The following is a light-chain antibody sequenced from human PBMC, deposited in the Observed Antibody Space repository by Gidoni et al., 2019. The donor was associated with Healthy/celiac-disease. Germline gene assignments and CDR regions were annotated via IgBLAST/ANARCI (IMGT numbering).Light chain of an antibody. CDR3: QQYYSTRLT. CDR1: QSVLYSSNNKNY. V-gene: IGKV4-1*01. J-gene: IGKJ4*01. Sequence: DIVMTQSPDSLAVSLGERAPINCKSSQSVLYSSNNKNYLAWYQQKPGQPPKLLIYWASTRESGVPDRFSGSGSGTDFTLTISSLQAEDVAVYYCQQYYSTRLTFXGXTKVEIK. CDR2: WAS.